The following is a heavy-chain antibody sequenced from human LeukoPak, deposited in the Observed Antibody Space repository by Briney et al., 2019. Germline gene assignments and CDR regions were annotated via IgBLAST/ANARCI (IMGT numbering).Heavy chain of an antibody. CDR1: GGSISSYY. CDR2: IYTSGST. D-gene: IGHD3-22*01. J-gene: IGHJ4*02. V-gene: IGHV4-4*07. CDR3: ARVSYYDSSGAYYFDY. Sequence: SETLSLTCTVSGGSISSYYWSWIRQPAGKGLEWIGRIYTSGSTNYNPSLKSRVTISVDKSKNQFSLKLGSVTEADPAVYYCARVSYYDSSGAYYFDYWGQGTLVTSPQ.